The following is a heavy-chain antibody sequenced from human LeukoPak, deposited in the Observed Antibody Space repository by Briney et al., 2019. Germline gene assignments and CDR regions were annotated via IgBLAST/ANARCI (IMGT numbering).Heavy chain of an antibody. CDR1: GFTVNSNY. J-gene: IGHJ4*02. Sequence: GRSLRLSCAASGFTVNSNYMNWVRQAPGKGLEWVSVLYSDGRTYYADSVKGRFTISRDTSKNTLYLQVNSLRAEDTAVYYCARGGGYYPIDYWGQGTLVTVSS. D-gene: IGHD2-15*01. V-gene: IGHV3-53*01. CDR3: ARGGGYYPIDY. CDR2: LYSDGRT.